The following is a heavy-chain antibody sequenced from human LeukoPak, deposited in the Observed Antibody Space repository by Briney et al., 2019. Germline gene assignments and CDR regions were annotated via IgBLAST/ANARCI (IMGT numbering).Heavy chain of an antibody. D-gene: IGHD3-3*01. CDR2: IIPIFGTA. CDR1: GGTFSSYA. Sequence: ASVKVSCKASGGTFSSYAISWVRQAPGQGLEWMGRIIPIFGTANYAQKFQGRVTITTDESTSTAYMELSSLRSEDTAVYYCARAGRRDFWSGDHWYFDLWGRGTLVTVSS. V-gene: IGHV1-69*05. CDR3: ARAGRRDFWSGDHWYFDL. J-gene: IGHJ2*01.